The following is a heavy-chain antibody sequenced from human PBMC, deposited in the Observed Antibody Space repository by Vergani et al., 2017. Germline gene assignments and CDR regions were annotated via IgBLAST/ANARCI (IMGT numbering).Heavy chain of an antibody. CDR2: ISGSGGST. Sequence: EVQLLESGGGLVQPGGSLRLSCAASGFTFSSYAMSWVRQAPGKGLEWVSAISGSGGSTYYADSAKGRVTISRDNSKNTLYLQMNSLRAEDTAVYYGARCRSIAARRATMXFDLWGRGTLVTVSS. CDR1: GFTFSSYA. J-gene: IGHJ2*01. V-gene: IGHV3-23*01. CDR3: ARCRSIAARRATMXFDL. D-gene: IGHD6-6*01.